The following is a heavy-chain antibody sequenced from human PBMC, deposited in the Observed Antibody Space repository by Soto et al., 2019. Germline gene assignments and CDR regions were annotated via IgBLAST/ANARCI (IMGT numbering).Heavy chain of an antibody. CDR3: GGLYGSGSYYNSDY. V-gene: IGHV4-31*03. CDR1: GGSISSGGYY. D-gene: IGHD3-10*01. CDR2: IDYSGTT. Sequence: QVQLQESGPGLVKPSQTLSLTCTVSGGSISSGGYYWSWIRQHPGKGRQWIGYIDYSGTTYYNPSRKRRSTISLHTYKHQYSLKLSSVTAADTAVYDCGGLYGSGSYYNSDYWGQGTLVTVSS. J-gene: IGHJ4*02.